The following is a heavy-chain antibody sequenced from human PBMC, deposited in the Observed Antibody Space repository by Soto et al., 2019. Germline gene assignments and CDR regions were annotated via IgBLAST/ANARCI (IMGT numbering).Heavy chain of an antibody. J-gene: IGHJ4*02. D-gene: IGHD4-17*01. CDR3: AKDMAYGGNSGPFDY. V-gene: IGHV3-43*01. CDR2: IFWDGSNT. Sequence: EVQLVESGGVVVQPGGSLRLSCADSGFTFDDYTMHWVRQAPGKGLEWVSLIFWDGSNTHYADSVKGRFTISRDNHKDSLYLQMDRLRTEDTALYYCAKDMAYGGNSGPFDYWGQGTLVTVSS. CDR1: GFTFDDYT.